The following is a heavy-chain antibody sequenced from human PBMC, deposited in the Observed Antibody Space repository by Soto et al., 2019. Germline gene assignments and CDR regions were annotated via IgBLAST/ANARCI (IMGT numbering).Heavy chain of an antibody. CDR3: TRDRSRAARQVDYFDY. CDR2: IRSKAYGGTT. Sequence: HPGGSLRLSCTASGFTFGDYAMSWFRQAPGKGLEWVGFIRSKAYGGTTEYAASVKGRFTISRDDSKSIAYLQMNSLKTEDTAVYYCTRDRSRAARQVDYFDYWGQGTLVTVSS. V-gene: IGHV3-49*03. D-gene: IGHD6-6*01. J-gene: IGHJ4*02. CDR1: GFTFGDYA.